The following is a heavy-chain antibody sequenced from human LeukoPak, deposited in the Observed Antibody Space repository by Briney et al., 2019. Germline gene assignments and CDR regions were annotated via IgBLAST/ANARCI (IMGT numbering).Heavy chain of an antibody. V-gene: IGHV3-74*01. CDR3: ARAPSEIGGYYPEYFRH. Sequence: GGSLRLSCAASGFTFSSYWMHWVRQAPGKGLVWISRIKSDGSTNYADSVKGRFTISRDNAKNTVSLQMNSLRAEDTGVYYCARAPSEIGGYYPEYFRHWGQGTLVTVSS. D-gene: IGHD3-22*01. CDR2: IKSDGST. CDR1: GFTFSSYW. J-gene: IGHJ1*01.